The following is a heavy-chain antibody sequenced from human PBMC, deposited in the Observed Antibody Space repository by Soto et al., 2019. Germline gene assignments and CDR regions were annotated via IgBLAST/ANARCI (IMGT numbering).Heavy chain of an antibody. Sequence: EVQLVESGGGLVQPGGSLRLSCAASGFIFSSYSMNWVRQAPGKGLEWVSYISSSSSTIYYADSVKGRFTISRDNAENSLYLQMNSLRAEDTAVYYCTRESTANDAFDIWGQGTMVTVSS. CDR3: TRESTANDAFDI. V-gene: IGHV3-48*01. CDR2: ISSSSSTI. D-gene: IGHD4-4*01. J-gene: IGHJ3*02. CDR1: GFIFSSYS.